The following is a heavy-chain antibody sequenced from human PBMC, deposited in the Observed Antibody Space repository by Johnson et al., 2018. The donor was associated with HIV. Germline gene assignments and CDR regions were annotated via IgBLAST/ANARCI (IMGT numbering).Heavy chain of an antibody. CDR2: IKEDGSER. CDR3: TRESTPWGADYVGYGLDV. CDR1: GFTFSSYW. J-gene: IGHJ3*01. D-gene: IGHD5-18*01. V-gene: IGHV3-7*01. Sequence: VQLVESGGGVVQPGGSLRLSCAASGFTFSSYWMHWVRQAPGKGLEWVANIKEDGSERYYVDSVKGRFTISRDNAKNSVFLHMDSLRAEDTAIYYCTRESTPWGADYVGYGLDVWGQGTMVAVSS.